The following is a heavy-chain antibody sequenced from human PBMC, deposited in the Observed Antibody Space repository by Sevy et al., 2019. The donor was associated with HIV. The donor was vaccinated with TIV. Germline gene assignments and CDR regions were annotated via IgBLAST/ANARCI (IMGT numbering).Heavy chain of an antibody. V-gene: IGHV3-64D*06. CDR3: VKVRTLRYQSPMDV. CDR1: GFTFSSYA. CDR2: ISSNGGST. J-gene: IGHJ6*03. Sequence: GGSLRLSCAASGFTFSSYAMHWVRQAPGKGLEYVSAISSNGGSTYYADSVKGRFTISRDNSKNTLYLEMSSLRAEDTAVYYCVKVRTLRYQSPMDVWGKGTTVTVSS. D-gene: IGHD3-9*01.